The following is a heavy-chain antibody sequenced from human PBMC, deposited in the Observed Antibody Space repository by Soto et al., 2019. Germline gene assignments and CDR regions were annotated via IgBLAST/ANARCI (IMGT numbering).Heavy chain of an antibody. J-gene: IGHJ3*02. Sequence: EVQLLESGGGLVQPGGSLRLSCAASGFTFSSYAMSWVRQAPGKGLEWVSTISGSGGSTYYADSVKGRFTISRDNSKNTLYLQMNSLRAEDTAVYYCAKGFEGSWTQLWLPGACDIWGQGTMVTVSS. CDR1: GFTFSSYA. V-gene: IGHV3-23*01. D-gene: IGHD5-18*01. CDR2: ISGSGGST. CDR3: AKGFEGSWTQLWLPGACDI.